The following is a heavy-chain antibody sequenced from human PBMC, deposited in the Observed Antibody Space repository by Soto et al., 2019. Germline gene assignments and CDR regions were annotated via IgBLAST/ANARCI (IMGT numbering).Heavy chain of an antibody. CDR1: GFTFSNAW. Sequence: EVQLVESGGGLVKPGGSLRLSCAASGFTFSNAWMNWVRQAPGKGLEWVGRIKSKTDGGTTDYAAPVKGRFTIARDDSKNTLYAQVNSRKTEDTAVYYCTTAVPSSSWGNGMDVWGQGTTVTVSS. V-gene: IGHV3-15*07. D-gene: IGHD6-13*01. J-gene: IGHJ6*02. CDR3: TTAVPSSSWGNGMDV. CDR2: IKSKTDGGTT.